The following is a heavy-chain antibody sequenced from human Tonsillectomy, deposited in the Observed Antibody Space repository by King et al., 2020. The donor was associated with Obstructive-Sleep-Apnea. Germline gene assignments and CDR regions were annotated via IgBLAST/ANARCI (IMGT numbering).Heavy chain of an antibody. V-gene: IGHV4-39*07. CDR3: AGGKQWLPALGY. CDR1: GGSISSSSYY. D-gene: IGHD6-19*01. CDR2: IYYSGST. J-gene: IGHJ4*02. Sequence: HLQLQESGPGLVKPSETLSLTCTVSGGSISSSSYYWGWIRQPPGKGLEWIGSIYYSGSTYYNPSLKSRVTISVDTSKNPFSLKLSSVTAADTAVYYCAGGKQWLPALGYWGQGTLVTVSS.